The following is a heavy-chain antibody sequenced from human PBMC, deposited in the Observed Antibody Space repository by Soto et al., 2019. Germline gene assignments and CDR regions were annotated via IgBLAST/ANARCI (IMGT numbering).Heavy chain of an antibody. CDR1: GFTLSSFG. CDR2: IISSGQVI. J-gene: IGHJ4*02. CDR3: ARDCGYKHNWRPGELGL. Sequence: GSLRLSCAASGFTLSSFGMNWVRQPPGKGLEWNSYIISSGQVIFYADSVKGRFTISRDNAENALYLQMDSLRAEDTGLYYCARDCGYKHNWRPGELGLWGQGTLVTV. D-gene: IGHD1-20*01. V-gene: IGHV3-48*01.